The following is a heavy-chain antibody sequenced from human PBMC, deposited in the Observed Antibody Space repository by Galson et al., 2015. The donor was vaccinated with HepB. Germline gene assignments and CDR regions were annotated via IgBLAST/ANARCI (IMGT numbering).Heavy chain of an antibody. CDR1: GYTFTSYG. V-gene: IGHV1-18*04. Sequence: SVKVSCKASGYTFTSYGISWVRQAPGQGLEWMGWISAYNGNTNYAQKLQGRVTMTTDTSTDTAYMELRRLRSDDTAVYYCARGSGFSSSWFSWFDPWGQGTLVTVSS. D-gene: IGHD6-13*01. CDR3: ARGSGFSSSWFSWFDP. CDR2: ISAYNGNT. J-gene: IGHJ5*02.